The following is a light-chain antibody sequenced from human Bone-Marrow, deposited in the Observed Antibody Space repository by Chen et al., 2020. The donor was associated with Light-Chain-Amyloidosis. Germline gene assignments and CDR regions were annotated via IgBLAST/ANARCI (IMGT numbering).Light chain of an antibody. CDR2: GNT. Sequence: QTVLTQPPSVSGAPGQGVTISCTGSSSNIGARYDVHWYQQLPGAAPKLLIFGNTHRPSGVPDRFSGSKSGSSASRAITGLQAEDEADYYCQSYDYRFNGGAVFGGGTKLTVL. J-gene: IGLJ2*01. V-gene: IGLV1-40*01. CDR3: QSYDYRFNGGAV. CDR1: SSNIGARYD.